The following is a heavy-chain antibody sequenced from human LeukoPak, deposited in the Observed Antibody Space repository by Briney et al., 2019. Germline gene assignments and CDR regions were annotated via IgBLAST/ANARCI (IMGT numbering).Heavy chain of an antibody. D-gene: IGHD6-13*01. J-gene: IGHJ4*02. CDR3: ARGPGLIAAAGTN. Sequence: PSETLSLTCTVSGGSISSYYWSWIRQPPGKGLEWIGYIYYSGSTNYNPSLKSRVTISVDTSKNQFSLKLSSVTAADTAVYYCARGPGLIAAAGTNWGQGTLVTVSS. CDR1: GGSISSYY. V-gene: IGHV4-59*12. CDR2: IYYSGST.